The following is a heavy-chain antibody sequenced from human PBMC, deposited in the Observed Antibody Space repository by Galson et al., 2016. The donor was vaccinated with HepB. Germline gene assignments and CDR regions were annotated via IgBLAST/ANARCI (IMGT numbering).Heavy chain of an antibody. CDR2: IYYSGST. Sequence: TLSLTCTVSGDSISSYYWSWIRQHPGKGREWIGYIYYSGSTYYSPSLKSRVTISVDTPKNQIALKLSSVTAADTAVYYCARVGYGYIFDYWGQGTLVTVSS. J-gene: IGHJ4*02. CDR3: ARVGYGYIFDY. V-gene: IGHV4-31*03. CDR1: GDSISSYY. D-gene: IGHD5-18*01.